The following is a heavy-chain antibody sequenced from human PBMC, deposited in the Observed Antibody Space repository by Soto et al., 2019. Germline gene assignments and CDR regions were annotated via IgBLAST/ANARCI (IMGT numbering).Heavy chain of an antibody. CDR2: ISGYNGDT. J-gene: IGHJ4*02. V-gene: IGHV1-18*01. Sequence: QVQLVQSGGEVKQPGASVKVSCKTSGYTFTSYGISWVRQAPGQGLAWMGWISGYNGDTKDVQKFQGRVTLTTDTSTNTAYMEVRSLGSDDTAVYYCARDWVGDLAYWGQGTLVTVSS. CDR1: GYTFTSYG. D-gene: IGHD4-17*01. CDR3: ARDWVGDLAY.